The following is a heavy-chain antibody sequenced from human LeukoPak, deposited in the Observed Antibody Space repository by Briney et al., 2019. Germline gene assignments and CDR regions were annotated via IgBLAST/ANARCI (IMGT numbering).Heavy chain of an antibody. D-gene: IGHD3-10*01. V-gene: IGHV4-59*08. J-gene: IGHJ5*02. CDR3: ATTILLWFGTSTFDP. Sequence: SETLSLTCTVSGGSINSYYWSWIRQPPGKGLEWIGNINDSGSTNYNPSLKSRVTISVDTSKNQFSLKLTSVTAADTAVYYCATTILLWFGTSTFDPWGQGTLVTVSS. CDR1: GGSINSYY. CDR2: INDSGST.